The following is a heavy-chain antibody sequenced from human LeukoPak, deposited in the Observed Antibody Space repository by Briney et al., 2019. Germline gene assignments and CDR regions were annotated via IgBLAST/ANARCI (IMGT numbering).Heavy chain of an antibody. V-gene: IGHV3-33*01. CDR2: IWYDGSNK. CDR1: GFTFSSYG. D-gene: IGHD6-13*01. Sequence: GGSLRLSCAASGFTFSSYGMHWVRQAPGKGLEWVAVIWYDGSNKYYADSVKGRFTISRDNSKNTLYLQMNSLRAEDTAVYCCARERAAATTLDYWGQGTLVTVSS. J-gene: IGHJ4*02. CDR3: ARERAAATTLDY.